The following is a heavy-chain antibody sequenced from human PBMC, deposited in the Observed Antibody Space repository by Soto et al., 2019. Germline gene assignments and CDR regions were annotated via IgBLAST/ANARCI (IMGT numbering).Heavy chain of an antibody. Sequence: GGSLRLSCAASGFTFSSYAMSWVRQAPGKELEWVSAISGSGGSTYYADSVKGRFTISRDNSKNTLYLQMNSLRAEDTAVYYCAKRGLIDYYDSSGYYFFFAFDIWGQGTMVTVSS. CDR1: GFTFSSYA. CDR2: ISGSGGST. CDR3: AKRGLIDYYDSSGYYFFFAFDI. J-gene: IGHJ3*02. V-gene: IGHV3-23*01. D-gene: IGHD3-22*01.